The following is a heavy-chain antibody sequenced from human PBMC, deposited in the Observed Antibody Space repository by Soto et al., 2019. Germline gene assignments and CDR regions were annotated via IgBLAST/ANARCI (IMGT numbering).Heavy chain of an antibody. V-gene: IGHV4-34*01. CDR3: ARCPFYGGLSAFDI. CDR2: INHSGST. CDR1: GGSFSGYY. J-gene: IGHJ3*02. Sequence: KPSETLSLTCAVYGGSFSGYYWSWIRQPPGKGLEWIGEINHSGSTNYNPSLKSRVTISVDTSKNQFSLKLSSVTAADTAVYYCARCPFYGGLSAFDIWGQGTMVTVSS. D-gene: IGHD4-17*01.